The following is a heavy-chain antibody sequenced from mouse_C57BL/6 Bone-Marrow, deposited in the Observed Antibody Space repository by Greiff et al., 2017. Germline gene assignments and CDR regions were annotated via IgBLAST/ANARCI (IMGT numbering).Heavy chain of an antibody. D-gene: IGHD1-1*01. CDR2: IYPGDGDT. J-gene: IGHJ4*01. V-gene: IGHV1-82*01. Sequence: QVQLKQSGPELVKPGASVKISCKASGYAFSSSWMNWVKQRPGKGLEWIGRIYPGDGDTNYNGKFKGKATLTADKSSSTAYMQLSSLTSEDSAVYFCARDGYYGSSLYAMDYWGQGTSVTVSS. CDR3: ARDGYYGSSLYAMDY. CDR1: GYAFSSSW.